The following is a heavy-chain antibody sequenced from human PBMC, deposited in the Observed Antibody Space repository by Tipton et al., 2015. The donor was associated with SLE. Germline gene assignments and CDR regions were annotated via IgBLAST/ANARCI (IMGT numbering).Heavy chain of an antibody. D-gene: IGHD3-16*01. CDR3: ARDVRTPFWGLDN. CDR2: IYYSGAT. CDR1: SGSISDPSYF. Sequence: TLSLTCSVSSGSISDPSYFWGCIRQPPGKGLEWIGTIYYSGATYYNPSLKSRVTVSVDTSKNQVSLNLRSVTAADTAVYYCARDVRTPFWGLDNWGQGTLVTVSS. J-gene: IGHJ4*02. V-gene: IGHV4-39*07.